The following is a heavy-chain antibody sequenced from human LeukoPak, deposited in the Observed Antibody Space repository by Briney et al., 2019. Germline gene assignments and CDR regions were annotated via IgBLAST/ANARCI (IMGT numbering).Heavy chain of an antibody. V-gene: IGHV3-15*01. CDR2: IKSKNNGGTT. Sequence: GGSLRLSCAASGFTFSNAWMSWVRQAPGKGLEWVARIKSKNNGGTTDYAAPVKGRFTISRDDSKNTLYLQMNSLKTEDTAVYYCTTVRVVNWGQGTLVTVSS. J-gene: IGHJ4*02. D-gene: IGHD2/OR15-2a*01. CDR3: TTVRVVN. CDR1: GFTFSNAW.